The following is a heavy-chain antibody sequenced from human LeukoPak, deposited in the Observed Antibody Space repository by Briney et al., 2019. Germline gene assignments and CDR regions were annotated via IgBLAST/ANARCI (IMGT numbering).Heavy chain of an antibody. D-gene: IGHD2-21*01. V-gene: IGHV3-23*01. J-gene: IGHJ6*03. CDR2: ISASDDST. Sequence: GGSLRLSCAASEFTFTNYAISWVRQAPGKGLEWVSHISASDDSTYYADSAKGRFTISRDNSKNTVYLQMNSVRAADTAKYYCAKGHINTGAYLYMDVWGKGTTVTVSS. CDR3: AKGHINTGAYLYMDV. CDR1: EFTFTNYA.